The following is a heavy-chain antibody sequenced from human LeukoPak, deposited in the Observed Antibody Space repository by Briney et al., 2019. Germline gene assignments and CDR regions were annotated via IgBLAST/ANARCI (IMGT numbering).Heavy chain of an antibody. J-gene: IGHJ3*02. V-gene: IGHV4-34*01. CDR1: GGSFSGYY. CDR2: INHSGST. Sequence: SETLSLTCAVYGGSFSGYYWSWIRQPPGKGLEWIGEINHSGSTNYNPSLKSRVTISVDTSKNQFSLNLSSVTAADTAVYYCARGGYASGSYASRAFDIWGQGTMVTVSS. D-gene: IGHD3-10*01. CDR3: ARGGYASGSYASRAFDI.